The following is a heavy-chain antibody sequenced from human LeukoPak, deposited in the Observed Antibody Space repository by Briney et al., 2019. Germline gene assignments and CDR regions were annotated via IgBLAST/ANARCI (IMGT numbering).Heavy chain of an antibody. J-gene: IGHJ4*02. CDR2: ISGSGGST. Sequence: PGGSLRLSCAASGFTFSSYAMSWVRQAPGKGLEWVSAISGSGGSTYYADSVKGRFTISRDNSKNTQYLQMNSLRAEDTAVYYCAKDDVDYDFWSGYLYYFDYWGQGTLVTVSS. CDR1: GFTFSSYA. D-gene: IGHD3-3*01. V-gene: IGHV3-23*01. CDR3: AKDDVDYDFWSGYLYYFDY.